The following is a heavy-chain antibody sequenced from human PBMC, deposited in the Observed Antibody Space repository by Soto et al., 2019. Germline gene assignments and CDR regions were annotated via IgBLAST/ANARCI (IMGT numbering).Heavy chain of an antibody. CDR1: GFTFSTYA. Sequence: QVQLVESGGGVVQPGRSLRLSCAASGFTFSTYAMHWVRQAPGKGLEWVATISDDGSNKYYADSVKGRFTISRDNSKDTLWLQINSLRAEDTAVYYCPREGHGDWFDPWGQGTLVTVSS. CDR3: PREGHGDWFDP. V-gene: IGHV3-30-3*01. D-gene: IGHD3-10*01. J-gene: IGHJ5*02. CDR2: ISDDGSNK.